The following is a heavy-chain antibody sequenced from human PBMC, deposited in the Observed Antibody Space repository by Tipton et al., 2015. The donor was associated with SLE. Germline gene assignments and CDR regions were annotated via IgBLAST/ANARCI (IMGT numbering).Heavy chain of an antibody. Sequence: TLSLTCAVYGGSFSAYYWSWIRQPPGKGLEWIGEINHSGSTNYNPSLKSRVTISVDTSKNQFSLKLSSVTAADTALYYCARPGSPCWSGYTFDYWGQGSLVTVSS. CDR2: INHSGST. D-gene: IGHD3-3*01. CDR1: GGSFSAYY. V-gene: IGHV4-34*01. CDR3: ARPGSPCWSGYTFDY. J-gene: IGHJ4*02.